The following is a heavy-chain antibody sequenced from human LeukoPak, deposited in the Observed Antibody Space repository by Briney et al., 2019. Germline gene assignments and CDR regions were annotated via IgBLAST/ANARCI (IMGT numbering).Heavy chain of an antibody. CDR2: IYTSGST. D-gene: IGHD3-22*01. J-gene: IGHJ4*02. Sequence: SETLSLTCTVSDGSISSGSYYWSWIRQPAGKGLEWIGRIYTSGSTNYNPSLKSRVTISVDTSKNQFSLKLSSVTAADTAVYYCARAGYYDSSGYLYWGQGTLVTVSS. CDR3: ARAGYYDSSGYLY. CDR1: DGSISSGSYY. V-gene: IGHV4-61*02.